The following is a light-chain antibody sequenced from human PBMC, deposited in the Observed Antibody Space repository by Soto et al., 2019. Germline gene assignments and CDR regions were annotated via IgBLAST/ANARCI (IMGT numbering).Light chain of an antibody. J-gene: IGLJ1*01. Sequence: QSVLTQPASVSGSPGQSIAISRTGTSSDVGGYNYVSWYQQHPGKAPKLMIYDVSNRPSGVSNRFSGSKSGNTASLTISGLQAEDEADYYCSSYTSSSTLVFGTGTKVTVL. V-gene: IGLV2-14*01. CDR1: SSDVGGYNY. CDR3: SSYTSSSTLV. CDR2: DVS.